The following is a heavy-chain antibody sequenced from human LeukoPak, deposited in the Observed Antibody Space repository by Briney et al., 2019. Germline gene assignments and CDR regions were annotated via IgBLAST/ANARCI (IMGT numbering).Heavy chain of an antibody. Sequence: PSETLSLTCTVSGYSISSGYYWGWIRQPPGKGLEWIGTIFHSGSTYYNPSLKSRVAISVDTSKNQFSLRLSSVTAADTAVYYCARAQVTFDYRGQGTLVTVSS. J-gene: IGHJ4*02. CDR2: IFHSGST. V-gene: IGHV4-38-2*02. CDR1: GYSISSGYY. D-gene: IGHD2-21*02. CDR3: ARAQVTFDY.